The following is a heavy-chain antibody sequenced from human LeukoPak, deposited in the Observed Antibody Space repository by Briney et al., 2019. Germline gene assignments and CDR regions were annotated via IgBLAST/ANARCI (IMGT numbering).Heavy chain of an antibody. Sequence: PGGSLRLSCAASGFTFSSYAMSWVRQAPGKGLEWVSAISGSGGSTYYADSVKGRFTISRDNSKNTLYLQMNSLRAEDTAVYYCAKDGTAAGTYYYYGMDVWAKGPRSPSP. D-gene: IGHD6-13*01. V-gene: IGHV3-23*01. J-gene: IGHJ6*02. CDR1: GFTFSSYA. CDR3: AKDGTAAGTYYYYGMDV. CDR2: ISGSGGST.